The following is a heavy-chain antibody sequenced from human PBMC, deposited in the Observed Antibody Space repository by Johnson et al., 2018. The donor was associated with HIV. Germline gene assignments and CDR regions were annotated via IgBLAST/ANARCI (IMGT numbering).Heavy chain of an antibody. D-gene: IGHD2-21*02. CDR3: ARDRHCGGDCYTDDAFDI. CDR1: GFTFSSYA. CDR2: ISYDGSTI. J-gene: IGHJ3*02. Sequence: QVQLVESGGGVVQPGRSLRLSCAASGFTFSSYAMHWVRQAPGKGLEWVAVISYDGSTIYYADSVKGRFTISRDNAKNSLYLQMNSLRAEDTAVYYCARDRHCGGDCYTDDAFDIWGQGTMVTVSS. V-gene: IGHV3-30*04.